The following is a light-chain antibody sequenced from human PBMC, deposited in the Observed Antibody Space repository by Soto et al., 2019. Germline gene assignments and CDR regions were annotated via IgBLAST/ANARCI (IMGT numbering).Light chain of an antibody. CDR2: RNT. J-gene: IGLJ2*01. Sequence: QSALTQPPSVSGAPGQRVTISCTGSSSNIGANYDVHWYHHLPETAPKLLIYRNTDRPSGVPDRFSGSRSGTSASLAITGLQAEDEGDFYCQSFDNSLNSVVFGGGTKLTVL. CDR3: QSFDNSLNSVV. V-gene: IGLV1-40*01. CDR1: SSNIGANYD.